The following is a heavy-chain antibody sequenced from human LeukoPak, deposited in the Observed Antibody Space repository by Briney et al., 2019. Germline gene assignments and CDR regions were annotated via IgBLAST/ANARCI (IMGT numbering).Heavy chain of an antibody. Sequence: SVKVSCKASGGTFITYGINWVRQAPGQGLEWMGGIVPMFGIATYAQKFEGRVSITTDESSTTAYMELSSLRSEDTAFYYCATTSVRDGFNYFDYWGQGTLVPVSS. D-gene: IGHD5-24*01. V-gene: IGHV1-69*05. CDR3: ATTSVRDGFNYFDY. CDR1: GGTFITYG. J-gene: IGHJ4*02. CDR2: IVPMFGIA.